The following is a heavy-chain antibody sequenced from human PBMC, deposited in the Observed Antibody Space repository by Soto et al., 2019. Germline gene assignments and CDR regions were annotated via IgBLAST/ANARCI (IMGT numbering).Heavy chain of an antibody. Sequence: EVQLVESGGGLVKPGGSLRLSCAASDFNFINAWMSWVRQSPGKGLEWVGDSKTKIDGGTTEYAAPVKGRFTISRDDSRNTLYLQMTSLKTEDTGVYYCKADLDYWGQGTLVTVSS. CDR1: DFNFINAW. CDR2: SKTKIDGGTT. J-gene: IGHJ4*02. CDR3: KADLDY. V-gene: IGHV3-15*01.